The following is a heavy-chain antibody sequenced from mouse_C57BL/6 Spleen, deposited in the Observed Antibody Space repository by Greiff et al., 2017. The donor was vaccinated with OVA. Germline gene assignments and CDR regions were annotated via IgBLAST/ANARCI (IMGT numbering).Heavy chain of an antibody. V-gene: IGHV5-17*01. J-gene: IGHJ3*01. CDR1: GFTFSDYG. Sequence: EVKLMESGGGLVKPGGSLKLSCAASGFTFSDYGMHWVRQAPEKGLEWVAYISNGSSTISYADPVKGRFTLSRDKAKNTLFLQITSLRSEDTAMYYCARQGCSCLFAYWGQGTLVTVSA. D-gene: IGHD1-1*01. CDR3: ARQGCSCLFAY. CDR2: ISNGSSTI.